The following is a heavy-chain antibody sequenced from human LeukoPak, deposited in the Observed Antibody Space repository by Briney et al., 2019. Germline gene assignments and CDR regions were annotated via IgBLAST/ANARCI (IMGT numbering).Heavy chain of an antibody. D-gene: IGHD5-18*01. Sequence: SETLSLTCTVSGGSISSSSYYWGWIRQPPGKGLEWIGSIYCSGSTYYNPSLKSRVTISVDTSKNQFSLKLSSVTAADTAVYYCVSHPYSSYYYHMDVWGRGTTVTVSS. V-gene: IGHV4-39*01. CDR1: GGSISSSSYY. CDR2: IYCSGST. J-gene: IGHJ6*02. CDR3: VSHPYSSYYYHMDV.